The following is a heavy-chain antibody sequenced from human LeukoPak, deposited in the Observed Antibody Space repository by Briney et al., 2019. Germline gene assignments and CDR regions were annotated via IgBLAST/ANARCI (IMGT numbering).Heavy chain of an antibody. CDR3: AKVDTAMVLDNYYFDY. V-gene: IGHV4-38-2*02. Sequence: SETLSLTCTVSGYSISSGYYWGWIRQPPGKELEWIGSIYHSGSTYYNPSLKSRVTISVDTSKNQFSLKLSSVTAADTAVYYCAKVDTAMVLDNYYFDYWGQGTLVTVSS. CDR2: IYHSGST. D-gene: IGHD5-18*01. CDR1: GYSISSGYY. J-gene: IGHJ4*02.